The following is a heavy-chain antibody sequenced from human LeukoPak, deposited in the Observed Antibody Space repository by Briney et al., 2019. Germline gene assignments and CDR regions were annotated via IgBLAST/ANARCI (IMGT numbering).Heavy chain of an antibody. J-gene: IGHJ4*02. D-gene: IGHD1-1*01. V-gene: IGHV4-39*01. CDR1: GGSISSSSYY. CDR2: IYYSGST. Sequence: SETLSLTCTVSGGSISSSSYYWGWIRQPPGKGLEWIGSIYYSGSTYYNPSLKSRVTISVDTSKNQFSLKLSSVTAADTAVYYCARSPQTTMGAFYFDYWGRGTLVTVSS. CDR3: ARSPQTTMGAFYFDY.